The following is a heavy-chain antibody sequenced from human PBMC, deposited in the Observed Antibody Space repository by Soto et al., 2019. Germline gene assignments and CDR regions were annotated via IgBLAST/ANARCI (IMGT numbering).Heavy chain of an antibody. CDR2: IIPIFGTA. V-gene: IGHV1-69*13. D-gene: IGHD6-19*01. J-gene: IGHJ5*02. CDR1: GGTFSSYA. Sequence: SVKVSCKASGGTFSSYAISWVRQAPGQGLEWMGGIIPIFGTANYAQKFQGRVTITADESTSTAYMELSSLRSEDTAVYYCAGHSSGWKLAKGFDPWGQGTLVTVSS. CDR3: AGHSSGWKLAKGFDP.